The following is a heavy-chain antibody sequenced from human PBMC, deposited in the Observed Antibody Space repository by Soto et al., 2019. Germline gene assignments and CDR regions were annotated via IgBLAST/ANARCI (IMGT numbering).Heavy chain of an antibody. CDR3: ARAAYGSGKYHAPHYYYAMDA. V-gene: IGHV4-59*01. J-gene: IGHJ6*02. Sequence: PSETLSLTCTVSGVSISNYYWSWIRQPPGKGLEWLGYILYTGNTNYNPSLKSRVTISVDTSKNQVSLELTSVTTADTAVYFCARAAYGSGKYHAPHYYYAMDAWGQGATVTVSS. D-gene: IGHD3-10*01. CDR1: GVSISNYY. CDR2: ILYTGNT.